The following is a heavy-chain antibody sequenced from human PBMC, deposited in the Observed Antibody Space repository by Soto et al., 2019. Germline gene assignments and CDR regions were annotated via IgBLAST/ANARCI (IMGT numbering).Heavy chain of an antibody. D-gene: IGHD6-13*01. Sequence: GASVKVSCKASGDTFSTYTITWMRQAPGQGLEWMGGIIPRSATSNYAQKFQGRVTITADESTSTAYMELSSLRSEDTAVYYCARGPVAAAADSWAYFDYWGQGTLVTVSS. V-gene: IGHV1-69*13. CDR2: IIPRSATS. J-gene: IGHJ4*02. CDR1: GDTFSTYT. CDR3: ARGPVAAAADSWAYFDY.